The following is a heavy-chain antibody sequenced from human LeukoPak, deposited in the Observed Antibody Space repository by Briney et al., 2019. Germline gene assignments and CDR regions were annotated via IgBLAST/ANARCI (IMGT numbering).Heavy chain of an antibody. CDR3: ARGVGEYYDSTRAGFDY. D-gene: IGHD3-22*01. CDR2: IIPIFGTA. CDR1: GGTFSSYA. V-gene: IGHV1-69*01. J-gene: IGHJ4*02. Sequence: SVKVSCKASGGTFSSYAISWARQAPGQGLEWMGGIIPIFGTANYAQKFQGRVTITADESTSTAYMELSSLRSEDTAVYYCARGVGEYYDSTRAGFDYWGQGTLVTVSS.